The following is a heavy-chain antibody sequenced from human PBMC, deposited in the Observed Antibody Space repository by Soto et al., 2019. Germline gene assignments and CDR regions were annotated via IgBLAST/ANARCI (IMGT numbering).Heavy chain of an antibody. J-gene: IGHJ4*02. CDR2: TYYRSKWYN. CDR1: GDSVSSNSAA. D-gene: IGHD3-9*01. Sequence: SQTLSLTCAISGDSVSSNSAAWNWIRQSPSRGLEWLGRTYYRSKWYNDYAVSVKSRITINPDTSKNQFSLQLNSVTPEDTAVYYCAKHGEDYDILTGLRSKVTDYWGQGTLVTVSS. V-gene: IGHV6-1*01. CDR3: AKHGEDYDILTGLRSKVTDY.